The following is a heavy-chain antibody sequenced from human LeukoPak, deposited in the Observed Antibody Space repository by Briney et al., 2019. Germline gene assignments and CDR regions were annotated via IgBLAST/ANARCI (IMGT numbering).Heavy chain of an antibody. CDR1: GGSISSYY. CDR3: ATTARHCSDY. CDR2: INHSGST. Sequence: SETLSLTYTVSGGSISSYYWNWIRQPPGKGLEWIGEINHSGSTNYNPSLKSRLIISIDTSQNQFSLRLSSVTAADTAVYYCATTARHCSDYWGQGTLVTVSS. V-gene: IGHV4-34*01. D-gene: IGHD6-6*01. J-gene: IGHJ4*02.